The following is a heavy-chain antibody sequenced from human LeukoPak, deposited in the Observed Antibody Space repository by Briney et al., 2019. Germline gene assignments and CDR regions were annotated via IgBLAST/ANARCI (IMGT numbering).Heavy chain of an antibody. CDR1: GFTFNNYA. CDR3: ARGQQLVGDY. V-gene: IGHV3-23*01. Sequence: GGSLRLSCAASGFTFNNYAMNWVRQAPGKGLEWVSTISPSGGSTFYSDSVKGRFTISRDNSKNTLYLQMNSLRAEDTAVYYCARGQQLVGDYWGQGTLVTVSS. J-gene: IGHJ4*02. CDR2: ISPSGGST. D-gene: IGHD6-13*01.